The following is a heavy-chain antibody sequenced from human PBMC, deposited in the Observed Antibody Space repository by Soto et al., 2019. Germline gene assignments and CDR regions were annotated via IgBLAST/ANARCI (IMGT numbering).Heavy chain of an antibody. J-gene: IGHJ4*02. CDR3: ARVSTRGVVTAIYFDY. CDR2: IIPIFGTA. Sequence: SVKVSCKASGGTFSSYAISWLRQAPGQGLEWMGGIIPIFGTANYAQKFQGRVTITADESTSTAYMELSSLRSEDTAVYYCARVSTRGVVTAIYFDYWGQGTLVTVSS. V-gene: IGHV1-69*13. CDR1: GGTFSSYA. D-gene: IGHD2-21*02.